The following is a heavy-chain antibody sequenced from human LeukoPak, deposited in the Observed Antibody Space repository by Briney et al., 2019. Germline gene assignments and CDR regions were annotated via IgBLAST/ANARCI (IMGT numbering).Heavy chain of an antibody. CDR3: AKGEGITGTATPDY. Sequence: GGSLRLSCAASGFTFSNYGMHWVRQAPGKGLEWMAVISHDGNNKNYADSVKGRFTISRVNSKNTLFLQMNSLRAEDTAVYYCAKGEGITGTATPDYWGQGTLLTVSS. D-gene: IGHD1-20*01. CDR2: ISHDGNNK. V-gene: IGHV3-30*18. J-gene: IGHJ4*02. CDR1: GFTFSNYG.